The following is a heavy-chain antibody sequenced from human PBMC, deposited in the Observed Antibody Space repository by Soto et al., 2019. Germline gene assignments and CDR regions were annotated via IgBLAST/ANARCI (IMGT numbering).Heavy chain of an antibody. CDR2: INTGNGNT. D-gene: IGHD1-26*01. CDR3: ARDDSGFSGSHYIDYFNY. J-gene: IGHJ4*02. V-gene: IGHV1-3*04. Sequence: ASVKVSCKASGYTFTSYAIYWVRQAPGQRLEWMGWINTGNGNTKYSEKFQGRVTITRDTSTSTAYMELNSLTSEDTAVYYCARDDSGFSGSHYIDYFNYWGQGALVTVSS. CDR1: GYTFTSYA.